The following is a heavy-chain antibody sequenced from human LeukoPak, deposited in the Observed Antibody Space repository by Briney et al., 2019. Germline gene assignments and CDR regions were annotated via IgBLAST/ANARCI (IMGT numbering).Heavy chain of an antibody. D-gene: IGHD3-22*01. J-gene: IGHJ4*02. CDR1: GFTFSSYS. CDR3: ARDATYYYDSSGYYAFDY. Sequence: GGSLRLSCAASGFTFSSYSMNWVRQAPGKGLEWVSYISSSSSTIYYADSVKGRFTISRDNAKNSLYLQMNSLRAEDTAVYYCARDATYYYDSSGYYAFDYWGQGTLVTVSS. V-gene: IGHV3-48*04. CDR2: ISSSSSTI.